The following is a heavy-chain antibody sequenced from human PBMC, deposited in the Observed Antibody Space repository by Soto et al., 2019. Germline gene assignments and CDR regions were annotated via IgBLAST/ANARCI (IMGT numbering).Heavy chain of an antibody. CDR3: ARDQRRLSDSSGPGGLDY. D-gene: IGHD3-22*01. CDR2: IYYSGST. CDR1: GGSISSGGYY. J-gene: IGHJ4*02. Sequence: SETLSLTCTVSGGSISSGGYYWSWIRQHPGKGLEWIGYIYYSGSTYYNPSLKSRVTISVDTSKNQFSLKLSSVTAADTAVYYCARDQRRLSDSSGPGGLDYWGQGTLVTSPQ. V-gene: IGHV4-31*03.